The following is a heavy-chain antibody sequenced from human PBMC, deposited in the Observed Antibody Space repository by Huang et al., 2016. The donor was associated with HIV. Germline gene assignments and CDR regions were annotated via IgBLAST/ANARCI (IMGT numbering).Heavy chain of an antibody. CDR3: ARVRAVVGTSTTDAFDI. D-gene: IGHD2-2*01. CDR2: IISSMSTI. J-gene: IGHJ3*02. Sequence: EVQLVESGGGLVQPGGSLRLSCAASGFTFSSYSINWVRQAQGKGLEWVAYIISSMSTIYSADSLKGRFTISRDNAKNSLYLQMNSLRAEDTAVYYCARVRAVVGTSTTDAFDIWGQGTMVTVSS. CDR1: GFTFSSYS. V-gene: IGHV3-48*01.